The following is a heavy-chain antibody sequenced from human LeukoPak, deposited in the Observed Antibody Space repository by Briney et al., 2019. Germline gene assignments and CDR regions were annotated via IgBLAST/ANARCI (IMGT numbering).Heavy chain of an antibody. J-gene: IGHJ4*02. V-gene: IGHV3-30-3*01. CDR3: ARGGLVGATGPIDY. D-gene: IGHD1-26*01. CDR1: GFTFDDYA. CDR2: ISYDGSNK. Sequence: GGSLRLSCAASGFTFDDYAMHWVRQAPGKGLEWVAVISYDGSNKYYPDSVKGRFTISRDNSKNTLYLQMNSLRAEDTAVYYCARGGLVGATGPIDYWGQGTLVTVSS.